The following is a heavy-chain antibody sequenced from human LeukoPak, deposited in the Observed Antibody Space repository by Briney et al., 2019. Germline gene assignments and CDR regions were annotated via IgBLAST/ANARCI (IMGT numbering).Heavy chain of an antibody. CDR1: GDSISSGNW. V-gene: IGHV4-4*02. CDR3: AREHTYGSGSYYIDY. D-gene: IGHD3-10*01. J-gene: IGHJ4*02. Sequence: SETLSLTCAVSGDSISSGNWWSWVRQPPGKGLEWIGEIFHSGSTTYNPSLESRVTISVDKSKNQVPLQLSSATAADTALYYCAREHTYGSGSYYIDYWGQGTLVTVSS. CDR2: IFHSGST.